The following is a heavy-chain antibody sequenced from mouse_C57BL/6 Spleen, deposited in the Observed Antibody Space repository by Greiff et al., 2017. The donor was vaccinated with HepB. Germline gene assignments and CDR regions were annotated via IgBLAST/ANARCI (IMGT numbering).Heavy chain of an antibody. J-gene: IGHJ4*01. CDR1: GYTFTDYY. CDR3: ARRGSSGLYYAMHY. Sequence: EVQLQQSGPELVKPGASVKISCKASGYTFTDYYMNWVKQSHGKSLEWIGDINPNNGGTSYNQKFKGKATLTVDKSSSTAYMELLSLTSEDSAVYYCARRGSSGLYYAMHYWGQGTSVTVSS. D-gene: IGHD3-2*02. V-gene: IGHV1-26*01. CDR2: INPNNGGT.